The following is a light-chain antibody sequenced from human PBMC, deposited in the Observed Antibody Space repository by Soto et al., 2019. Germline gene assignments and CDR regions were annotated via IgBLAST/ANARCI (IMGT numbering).Light chain of an antibody. CDR3: QAWDSSTAV. J-gene: IGLJ3*02. CDR2: QDS. V-gene: IGLV3-1*01. Sequence: SYELTQQPSVAVSPGQTASITCSGETLGDKYACWYQQKPGQSPVLVIYQDSKRPSGIPERFSGSNSGNTATLTISGTQAMDEADYYCQAWDSSTAVFGGGTKLTVL. CDR1: TLGDKY.